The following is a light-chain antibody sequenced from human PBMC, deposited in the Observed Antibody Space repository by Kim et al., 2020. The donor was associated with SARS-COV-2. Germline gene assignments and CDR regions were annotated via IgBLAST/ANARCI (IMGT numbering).Light chain of an antibody. CDR2: DAS. CDR3: QQYNRYPYT. CDR1: QSISSW. J-gene: IGKJ2*01. V-gene: IGKV1-5*01. Sequence: SASVGDRVTITCRASQSISSWLAWYQQKPGKAPKLLIYDASSLESGVPSRFSGSGSGTEFTLTISSLQPDDFATYYCQQYNRYPYTFGQGTKLEI.